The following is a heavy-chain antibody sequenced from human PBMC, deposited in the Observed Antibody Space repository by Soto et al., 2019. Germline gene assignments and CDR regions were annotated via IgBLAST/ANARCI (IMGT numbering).Heavy chain of an antibody. CDR1: GYTFTSYY. D-gene: IGHD2-2*01. CDR3: ARDHSEGVPAAMFHY. V-gene: IGHV1-46*01. CDR2: INPSGGST. Sequence: ASVKVSCKASGYTFTSYYMHWVRQAPGQGLEWMGIINPSGGSTTYAQKFQGRVTMTRDTSTSTVYLELSSLRSEDTAVYYCARDHSEGVPAAMFHYWGQGTPVTVSS. J-gene: IGHJ4*02.